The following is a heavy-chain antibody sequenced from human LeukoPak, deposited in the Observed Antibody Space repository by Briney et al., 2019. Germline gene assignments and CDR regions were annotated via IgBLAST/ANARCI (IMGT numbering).Heavy chain of an antibody. CDR1: GFTFSSYG. CDR2: ISYDGSNK. CDR3: AKDRASHESNWRGLDY. Sequence: GGSLRLSCAASGFTFSSYGMHWVRQAPGKGLEWVAVISYDGSNKYYADSVKGRFTISRDNSKNTLYLQMNSLRAEDTAVYYCAKDRASHESNWRGLDYWGQGTLVTVSS. J-gene: IGHJ4*02. D-gene: IGHD1-20*01. V-gene: IGHV3-30*18.